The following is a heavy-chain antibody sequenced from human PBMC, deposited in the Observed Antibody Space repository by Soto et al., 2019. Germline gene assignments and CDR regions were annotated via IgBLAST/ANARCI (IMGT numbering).Heavy chain of an antibody. CDR2: IYYSGST. CDR1: GGSVSSGNYY. J-gene: IGHJ4*02. Sequence: QVQLQESGPGLVKPSETLSLNCTVSGGSVSSGNYYWCWIRQPPGKGLEWIGYIYYSGSTNYNPSLKSRVTISVNTSKNQFPLKLTSVTAADTAVYYCSRDQTGIFDYWGQVTQVTVSS. V-gene: IGHV4-61*01. CDR3: SRDQTGIFDY.